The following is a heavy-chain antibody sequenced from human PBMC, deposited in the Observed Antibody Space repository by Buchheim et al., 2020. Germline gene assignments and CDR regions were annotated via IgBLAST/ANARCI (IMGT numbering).Heavy chain of an antibody. CDR2: ISNSGTT. Sequence: QVQLQESGPGLVKPSETLSLTCGVSGGSVSSASVYWSWIRLPPGKGLEWIGFISNSGTTNYYPSLRSRVTISLDTSKNQVSLRLSSVTPADTAVYFCAMGRQQLSWGQGAL. V-gene: IGHV4-61*01. D-gene: IGHD6-13*01. J-gene: IGHJ4*02. CDR1: GGSVSSASVY. CDR3: AMGRQQLS.